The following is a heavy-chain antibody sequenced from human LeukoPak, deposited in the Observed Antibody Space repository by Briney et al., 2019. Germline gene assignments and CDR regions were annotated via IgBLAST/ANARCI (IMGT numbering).Heavy chain of an antibody. J-gene: IGHJ4*02. CDR2: MNPNSGNT. V-gene: IGHV1-8*01. Sequence: GASVKVSCKASAYTFTSYDINWVRQATGQGLEWMGWMNPNSGNTGYAQKFQGRVTMTRNTSISTAYMELSSLRSEDTAVYYCARGQGYSGYQDYWGQGTLVTVSS. D-gene: IGHD5-12*01. CDR3: ARGQGYSGYQDY. CDR1: AYTFTSYD.